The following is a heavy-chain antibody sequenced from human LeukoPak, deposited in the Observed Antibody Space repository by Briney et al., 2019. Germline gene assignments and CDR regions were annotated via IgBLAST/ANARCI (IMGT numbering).Heavy chain of an antibody. CDR3: ARDLLWFGELPPHYYGMDV. J-gene: IGHJ6*04. Sequence: GGALRLSCAASGFTLSDYYMSWIRQAPGKGLERVSYISSSSSYTNYADAVKGRFTISRDNAKNSLYLQMNSLSAEDTAVYYCARDLLWFGELPPHYYGMDVWGKGTTVTVSS. D-gene: IGHD3-10*01. CDR1: GFTLSDYY. V-gene: IGHV3-11*06. CDR2: ISSSSSYT.